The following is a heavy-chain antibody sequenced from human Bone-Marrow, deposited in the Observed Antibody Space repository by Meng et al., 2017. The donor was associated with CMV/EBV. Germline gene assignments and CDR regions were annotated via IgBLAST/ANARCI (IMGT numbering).Heavy chain of an antibody. V-gene: IGHV3-30*04. CDR1: GFTFSGYA. CDR3: AREPPGYSSGWYYFDY. Sequence: SGFTFSGYAMHWVRQAPGKGLEWVAVISYDGSNKYYADSVKGRFTISRDNSKNTLYLQMNSLRAEDTAVYYCAREPPGYSSGWYYFDYWGQGTLVTVSS. J-gene: IGHJ4*02. CDR2: ISYDGSNK. D-gene: IGHD6-19*01.